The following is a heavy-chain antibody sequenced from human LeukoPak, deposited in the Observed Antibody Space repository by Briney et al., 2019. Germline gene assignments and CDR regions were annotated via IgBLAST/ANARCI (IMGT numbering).Heavy chain of an antibody. J-gene: IGHJ4*02. V-gene: IGHV1-46*01. CDR2: INPSGGST. Sequence: ASVKVSCKASGYTFTTYYIHWVRQAPGQGLEWMGIINPSGGSTSYAQKFQGRVTITADESTSTAYMELSSLRSEDTAVYYCASGYSSDHWGQGTLVTVSS. CDR3: ASGYSSDH. CDR1: GYTFTTYY. D-gene: IGHD6-13*01.